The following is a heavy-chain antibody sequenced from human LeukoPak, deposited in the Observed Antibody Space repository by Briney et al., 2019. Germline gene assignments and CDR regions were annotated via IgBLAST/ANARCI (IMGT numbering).Heavy chain of an antibody. V-gene: IGHV3-7*03. CDR2: IKTDGSEK. D-gene: IGHD6-19*01. CDR3: AGGDRNGWYFYY. Sequence: GGSLRLSCEGSGFTFSNYWMSWVRQAPGKGLEWVANIKTDGSEKYYVDSVKGRFTISRDNAKNSLYLQMSSLRAEDTALYLCAGGDRNGWYFYYWGQGTLVTVSS. J-gene: IGHJ4*02. CDR1: GFTFSNYW.